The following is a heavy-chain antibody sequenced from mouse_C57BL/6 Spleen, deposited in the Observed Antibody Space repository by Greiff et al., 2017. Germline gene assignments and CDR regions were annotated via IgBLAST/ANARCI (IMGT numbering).Heavy chain of an antibody. CDR2: LFPGSGST. Sequence: QVQLKESGPELVKPGASVKISCKASGYTFTAYYINWVKQRPGQGLEWIGWLFPGSGSTYYNEKFKGKATLPVEQSSSTAYMLLSSLTSEDSAVYFCARDYYGKGHFDVWGTGTTVTVSS. CDR1: GYTFTAYY. CDR3: ARDYYGKGHFDV. V-gene: IGHV1-75*01. J-gene: IGHJ1*03. D-gene: IGHD1-1*01.